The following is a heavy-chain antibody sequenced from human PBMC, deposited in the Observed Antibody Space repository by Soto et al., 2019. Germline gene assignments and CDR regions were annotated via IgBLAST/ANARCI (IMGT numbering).Heavy chain of an antibody. D-gene: IGHD3-9*01. V-gene: IGHV3-48*01. J-gene: IGHJ4*02. CDR1: GFTFSSYS. CDR3: AKDYYDTLTGYYGPDY. CDR2: ISSSSSTI. Sequence: PGGSLRLSCAASGFTFSSYSMNWVRQAPGKGLEWVSYISSSSSTIYYADSVKGRFTISRDNAKNSLYLQMNSLRAEDTAVYYCAKDYYDTLTGYYGPDYWGQGTLVTVSS.